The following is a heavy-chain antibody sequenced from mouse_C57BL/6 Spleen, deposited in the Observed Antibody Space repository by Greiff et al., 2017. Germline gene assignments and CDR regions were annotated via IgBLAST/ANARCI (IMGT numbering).Heavy chain of an antibody. J-gene: IGHJ3*01. CDR3: ARDHYGAWVAY. CDR2: INPSSGYT. Sequence: VQLQQSGAELARPGASVKMSCKASGYTFTSYTMHWVKQRPGQGLEWIGYINPSSGYTKYNQKFKDKATLTADKSSSTAYMQLSSLTSEDSAVYYCARDHYGAWVAYWGQGTLVTVSA. V-gene: IGHV1-4*01. D-gene: IGHD1-2*01. CDR1: GYTFTSYT.